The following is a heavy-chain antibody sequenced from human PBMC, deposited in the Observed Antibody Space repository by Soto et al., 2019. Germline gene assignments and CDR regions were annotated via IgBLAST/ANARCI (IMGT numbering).Heavy chain of an antibody. CDR1: GFTFSGHA. J-gene: IGHJ6*02. V-gene: IGHV3-33*01. CDR3: SRDWQQGTPYGMDV. CDR2: IWGDGRNK. Sequence: QVQLVESGGGVVQPEKSLRVSCAASGFTFSGHAMHWARQAPGKGLEWVAQIWGDGRNKYYSDSVRGRFTISRDNSKNTVTLQMDSLRVEDTAVYYCSRDWQQGTPYGMDVWGQGTTVTVSS. D-gene: IGHD6-13*01.